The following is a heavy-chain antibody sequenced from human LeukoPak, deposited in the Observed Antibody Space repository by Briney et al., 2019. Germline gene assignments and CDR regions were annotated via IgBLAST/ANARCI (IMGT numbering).Heavy chain of an antibody. CDR3: TRVAGNYEPGP. CDR2: IIPIFGTA. J-gene: IGHJ5*02. Sequence: SVKVSCKASGGTFSSYAISWVRQAPGQGLEWKGGIIPIFGTANYAQKFQGRVTITADESTSTAYMELSSLRSEDTAVYYCTRVAGNYEPGPWGQGTLVTVSS. D-gene: IGHD4-11*01. V-gene: IGHV1-69*13. CDR1: GGTFSSYA.